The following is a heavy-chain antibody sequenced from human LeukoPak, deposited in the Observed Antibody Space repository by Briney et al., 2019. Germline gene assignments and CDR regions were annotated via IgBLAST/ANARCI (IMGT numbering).Heavy chain of an antibody. CDR3: ATAVVPAAISYYGMDV. CDR1: GYTLTELS. V-gene: IGHV1-24*01. CDR2: FDPEDGET. Sequence: ASVKVSCKVSGYTLTELSMHWVRQAPGKGLEWMGGFDPEDGETIYAQKFQGRVTMTEDTSADTAYMELSSLRSEDTAVYYCATAVVPAAISYYGMDVWGQGTTVTVSS. J-gene: IGHJ6*02. D-gene: IGHD2-2*01.